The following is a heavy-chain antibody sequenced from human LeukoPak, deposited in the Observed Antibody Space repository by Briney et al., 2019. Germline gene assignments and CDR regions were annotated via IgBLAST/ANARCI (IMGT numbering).Heavy chain of an antibody. J-gene: IGHJ5*02. CDR1: GFTFSSYA. Sequence: PGGSLRLSCAASGFTFSSYAMSWVRQAPGKGLEWVAVIWYDGSNKYYADSVKGRFTISRDNSKNTLYLQMNSLRAEDRAVYYCAREPGVQAAGSAWFDPWGQGTLATVSS. D-gene: IGHD6-13*01. CDR3: AREPGVQAAGSAWFDP. CDR2: IWYDGSNK. V-gene: IGHV3-33*08.